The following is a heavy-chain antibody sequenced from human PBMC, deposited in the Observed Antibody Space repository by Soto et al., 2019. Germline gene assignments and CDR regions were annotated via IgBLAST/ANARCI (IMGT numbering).Heavy chain of an antibody. V-gene: IGHV3-23*01. CDR1: GFTFSSYA. J-gene: IGHJ6*02. CDR3: AKGTAMVTQDYYYYGMDV. D-gene: IGHD5-18*01. Sequence: VQLLESGGGLVQPGGSLRLSCAASGFTFSSYAMSWVRQAPGKGLEWVSAISGSGGSTYYADSVKGRFTISRDNSKNTLYLQMNSLRAEDTAVYYCAKGTAMVTQDYYYYGMDVWGQGTTVTVSS. CDR2: ISGSGGST.